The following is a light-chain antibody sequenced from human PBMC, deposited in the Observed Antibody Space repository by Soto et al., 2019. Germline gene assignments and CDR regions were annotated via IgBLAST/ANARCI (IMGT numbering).Light chain of an antibody. Sequence: QSVLTQPPSASGTPGQRVSISCSGSSSNIGSNAVTWNQQLPGAAPKVVIYTNNQRPSGVPERFSGSKSGTSASLAISGLQSEDEADYYCAAWDDSLNGYVFGTGTKLTVL. V-gene: IGLV1-44*01. CDR1: SSNIGSNA. CDR3: AAWDDSLNGYV. J-gene: IGLJ1*01. CDR2: TNN.